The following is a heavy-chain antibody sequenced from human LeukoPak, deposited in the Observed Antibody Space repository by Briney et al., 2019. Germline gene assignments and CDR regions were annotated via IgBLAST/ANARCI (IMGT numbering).Heavy chain of an antibody. D-gene: IGHD3-3*01. CDR3: ASRSSIWSGYQDTLYYFDS. Sequence: SETLSLTCTVSGCSISSYYWSWIRQPPGKGLEWIGHIYYSGSTNYNPSLKSRVTISVDTSKNQFSLKLSSVTAADTAVYYCASRSSIWSGYQDTLYYFDSWGQGTLVTVSS. J-gene: IGHJ4*02. CDR2: IYYSGST. CDR1: GCSISSYY. V-gene: IGHV4-59*01.